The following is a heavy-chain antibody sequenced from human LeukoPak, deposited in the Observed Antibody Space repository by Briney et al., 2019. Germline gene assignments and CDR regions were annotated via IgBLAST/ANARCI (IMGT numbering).Heavy chain of an antibody. J-gene: IGHJ4*02. CDR2: INCNTGGT. CDR3: SLIRTDY. CDR1: GYTFTDYH. V-gene: IGHV1-2*02. D-gene: IGHD3-22*01. Sequence: ASVKVSCTPSGYTFTDYHMHWVRQAPGQGLEWMGWINCNTGGTNYAQKFQGRVTMTRDTSISTAYMELSGLQSDDTAVFYCSLIRTDYWGQGTLVTVS.